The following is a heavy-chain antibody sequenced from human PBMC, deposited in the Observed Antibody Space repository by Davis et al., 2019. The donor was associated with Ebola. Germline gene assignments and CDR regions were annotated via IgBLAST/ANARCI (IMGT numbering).Heavy chain of an antibody. D-gene: IGHD3-16*01. Sequence: GESLKISCAASGFTFSSYAMTWVRQAPGKGLEWVSAISGSGGSTYYADSVKGRFTISRDNSKKTLYLQMNSLRVEDTALYYCAKDAPLRPHWFDPWGQGTLVTVSS. J-gene: IGHJ5*02. V-gene: IGHV3-23*01. CDR2: ISGSGGST. CDR3: AKDAPLRPHWFDP. CDR1: GFTFSSYA.